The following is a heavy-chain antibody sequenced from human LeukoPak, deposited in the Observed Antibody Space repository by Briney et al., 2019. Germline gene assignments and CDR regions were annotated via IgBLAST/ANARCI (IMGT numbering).Heavy chain of an antibody. J-gene: IGHJ4*02. D-gene: IGHD4-17*01. CDR1: GGSISSYY. CDR3: ARYGYGDSFDY. CDR2: IYYSGST. V-gene: IGHV4-59*01. Sequence: SETLFLTCTVSGGSISSYYWSWIRQPPGKGLEWIGYIYYSGSTNYNPSLKSRVTISVDTSKNQFSLKPSSVTAADTAVYYCARYGYGDSFDYWGQGTLVTVSS.